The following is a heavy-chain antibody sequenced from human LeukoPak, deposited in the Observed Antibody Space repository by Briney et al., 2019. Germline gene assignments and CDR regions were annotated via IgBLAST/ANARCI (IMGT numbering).Heavy chain of an antibody. Sequence: ASVKVSCKASGGTFSSYAISWLRQAPGQGLEWMGGIIPIFGTANYAQKFQGRVTITADESTSTAYMELSSLRSEDTAVYYCANGFGYRGDWFDPWGQGTLVTVSS. J-gene: IGHJ5*02. CDR1: GGTFSSYA. V-gene: IGHV1-69*13. D-gene: IGHD5-18*01. CDR3: ANGFGYRGDWFDP. CDR2: IIPIFGTA.